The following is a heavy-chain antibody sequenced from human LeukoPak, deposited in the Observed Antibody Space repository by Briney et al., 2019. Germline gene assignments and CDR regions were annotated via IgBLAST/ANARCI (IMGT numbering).Heavy chain of an antibody. D-gene: IGHD3-3*01. Sequence: GGSLRLSCAASGFTFSSYAMSWVRQAPGKGLEWVSAISGSGGSTYYADSVKGRFTISRDNSKNTLYLQMNSLRAEDTAVYYCAKPRYYDFWSGFPPFPSDYWGQGTLVTVSS. V-gene: IGHV3-23*01. J-gene: IGHJ4*02. CDR3: AKPRYYDFWSGFPPFPSDY. CDR1: GFTFSSYA. CDR2: ISGSGGST.